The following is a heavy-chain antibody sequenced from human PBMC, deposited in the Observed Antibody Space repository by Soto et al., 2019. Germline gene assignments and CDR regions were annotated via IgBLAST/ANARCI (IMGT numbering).Heavy chain of an antibody. CDR3: ASSSGWRDAFDI. D-gene: IGHD6-19*01. J-gene: IGHJ3*02. CDR2: IIPIFGTA. CDR1: GGTFSSYA. Sequence: SVKVSCKASGGTFSSYAISWVRQAPGQGLEWMGGIIPIFGTANYAQKFQGRVTITADESTSTAYMELSSLRSEDTAVYYCASSSGWRDAFDIWGQGTMVTVSS. V-gene: IGHV1-69*13.